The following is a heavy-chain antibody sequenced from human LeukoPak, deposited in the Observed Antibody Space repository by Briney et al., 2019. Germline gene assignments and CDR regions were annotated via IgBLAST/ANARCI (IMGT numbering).Heavy chain of an antibody. Sequence: ASVKVSCKASGYTFTSYCMHWVRQAPGQGLEWMGIINPSGGSTSYAQKFQGRVTMTRDMSTSTVYMELSSLRSEDTAVYYCAREPNIVVVPAATNWFDPWGQGTLVTVSS. CDR2: INPSGGST. J-gene: IGHJ5*02. D-gene: IGHD2-2*01. CDR1: GYTFTSYC. CDR3: AREPNIVVVPAATNWFDP. V-gene: IGHV1-46*01.